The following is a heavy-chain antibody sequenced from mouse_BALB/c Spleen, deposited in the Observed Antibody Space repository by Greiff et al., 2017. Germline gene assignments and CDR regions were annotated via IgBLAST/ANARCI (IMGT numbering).Heavy chain of an antibody. CDR3: AREVRPYWYFDV. Sequence: DVKLVESGGGLVQPGGSRKLSRAASGFTFSSFGMHWVRQAPEKGLEWVAYISSGSSTIYYADTVKGRFTISRDNPKNTLFLQMTSLRSEDTAMYYCAREVRPYWYFDVWGAGTTVTVSS. V-gene: IGHV5-17*02. CDR1: GFTFSSFG. J-gene: IGHJ1*01. CDR2: ISSGSSTI. D-gene: IGHD2-14*01.